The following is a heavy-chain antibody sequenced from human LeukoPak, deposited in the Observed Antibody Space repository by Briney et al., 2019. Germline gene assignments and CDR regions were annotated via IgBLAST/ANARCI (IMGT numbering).Heavy chain of an antibody. D-gene: IGHD2/OR15-2a*01. CDR3: VSFYETY. J-gene: IGHJ4*02. CDR1: GFTFTSYS. V-gene: IGHV3-23*01. CDR2: ISGGGGST. Sequence: GGSLRLSCAASGFTFTSYSMNWVRQAPGKGLEWVSTISGGGGSTYYADSVKGRFTISKDNAKNTVYLQMNNLRAEDTAVYYCVSFYETYWGRGTLVTVSS.